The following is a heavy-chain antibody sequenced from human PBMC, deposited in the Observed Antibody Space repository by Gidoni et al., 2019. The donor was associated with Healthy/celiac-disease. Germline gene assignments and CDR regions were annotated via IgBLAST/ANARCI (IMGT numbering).Heavy chain of an antibody. J-gene: IGHJ6*02. D-gene: IGHD3-10*01. V-gene: IGHV3-13*01. CDR3: ARAPGSYPPYGGMDV. CDR2: IGPAGAT. Sequence: EVQLVEAGGGWVQPGGSLRLSCAASGVTCSSYDMHWVRQATGKGLEWVSAIGPAGATYYPGSVKGRFPISRENAKNSLYLQMNSLRAGDTAVYYCARAPGSYPPYGGMDVWGQGTTVTVSS. CDR1: GVTCSSYD.